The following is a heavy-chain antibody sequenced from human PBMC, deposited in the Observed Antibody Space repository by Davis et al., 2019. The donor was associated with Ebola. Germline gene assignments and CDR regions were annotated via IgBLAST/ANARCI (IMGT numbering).Heavy chain of an antibody. J-gene: IGHJ5*02. CDR1: GYSFTSYW. CDR2: IYPGDSDT. CDR3: ARNGAAGTLVSTYNWFDP. Sequence: PGGSLRLSCKGSGYSFTSYWIGWVRQMPGKGLEWMGIIYPGDSDTRYSPSFQGQVTISADKSISTAYLQWSSLKASDTAMYYCARNGAAGTLVSTYNWFDPWGQGTLVTVSS. D-gene: IGHD6-13*01. V-gene: IGHV5-51*01.